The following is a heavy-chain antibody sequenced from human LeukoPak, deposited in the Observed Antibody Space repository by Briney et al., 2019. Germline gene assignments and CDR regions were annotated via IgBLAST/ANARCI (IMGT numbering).Heavy chain of an antibody. Sequence: GESLKISCKGSGYSFTSYWIGWVRQMPGKGLEWMGIIYPGDSDTRYSPSFQGQVTISADKSIRTAYLQWSSLKASDTAMYYCARRFCGGSCYSGWFDPWGQGTLVTVSS. CDR1: GYSFTSYW. CDR3: ARRFCGGSCYSGWFDP. D-gene: IGHD2-15*01. V-gene: IGHV5-51*01. J-gene: IGHJ5*02. CDR2: IYPGDSDT.